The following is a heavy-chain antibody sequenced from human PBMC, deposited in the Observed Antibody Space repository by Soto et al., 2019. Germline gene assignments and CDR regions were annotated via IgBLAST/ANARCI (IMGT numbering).Heavy chain of an antibody. CDR2: IYHSGSI. Sequence: SETLSVTWPLSNASISSRKLCTCFRQTPGKGLEWIGEIYHSGSINHNPSLKSRVTMSLDKSKNQFSMKMTSVTAADTAVYYCASKFGELLADAFDIWGQGTVVTVSS. CDR1: NASISSRKL. D-gene: IGHD3-10*01. J-gene: IGHJ3*02. CDR3: ASKFGELLADAFDI. V-gene: IGHV4-4*02.